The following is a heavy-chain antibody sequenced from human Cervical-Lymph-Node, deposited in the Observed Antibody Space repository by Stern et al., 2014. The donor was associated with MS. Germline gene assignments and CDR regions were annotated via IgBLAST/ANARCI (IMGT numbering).Heavy chain of an antibody. CDR2: IIPILGPA. CDR1: GGTFSRNA. J-gene: IGHJ4*02. Sequence: QMQLVQSGAEVKKTGSSVKVSCKASGGTFSRNAINWVRQAPGQGLEWMGGIIPILGPAKYAQKFQGRVTITADESTSTAYMELSSLTSDDTAVYYCARDSSGFPYHFDYWGQGTLVTVSS. CDR3: ARDSSGFPYHFDY. D-gene: IGHD3-22*01. V-gene: IGHV1-69*01.